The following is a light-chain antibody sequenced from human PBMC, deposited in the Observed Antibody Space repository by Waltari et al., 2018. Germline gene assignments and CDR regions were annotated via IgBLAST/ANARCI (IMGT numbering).Light chain of an antibody. V-gene: IGLV2-14*01. CDR3: GSYTSDSSVV. Sequence: QSALTQPASVSGSPGQSITISCTGTRSDVGGYNYVSWYQQHPDKVPKLIIYDVSNRPSGISNRFSGSKSGNTASLTISGLQAKDEADYFCGSYTSDSSVVFGGGTRLTVL. CDR1: RSDVGGYNY. CDR2: DVS. J-gene: IGLJ2*01.